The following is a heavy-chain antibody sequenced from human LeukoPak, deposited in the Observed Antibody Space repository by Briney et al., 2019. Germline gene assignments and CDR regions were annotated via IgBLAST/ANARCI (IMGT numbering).Heavy chain of an antibody. CDR1: GFTVSSHY. D-gene: IGHD3-3*01. Sequence: GGSLRLACAVSGFTVSSHYMSWVRQAPGKGMGWVSVFYSGGSTSYADSMKGQFTISRASSKNTLSLQMNSLRAGDTAVYYCARGFWSGYYYNWCDPWGQGSLVIVAS. J-gene: IGHJ5*02. V-gene: IGHV3-66*02. CDR3: ARGFWSGYYYNWCDP. CDR2: FYSGGST.